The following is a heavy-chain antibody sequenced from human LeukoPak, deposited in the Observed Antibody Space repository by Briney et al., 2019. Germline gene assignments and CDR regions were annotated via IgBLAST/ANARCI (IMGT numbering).Heavy chain of an antibody. CDR2: IYYSGST. CDR3: ARVPLLWFRELLDAFDI. J-gene: IGHJ3*02. Sequence: SETLSLTCTVSRGSISSGGYYWSWIRQHPGKGLEWIGYIYYSGSTYYNPSLKSRVTISVDTSKNQFSLKLSSVTAADTAVYYCARVPLLWFRELLDAFDIWGQGTMVTVSS. D-gene: IGHD3-10*01. CDR1: RGSISSGGYY. V-gene: IGHV4-31*03.